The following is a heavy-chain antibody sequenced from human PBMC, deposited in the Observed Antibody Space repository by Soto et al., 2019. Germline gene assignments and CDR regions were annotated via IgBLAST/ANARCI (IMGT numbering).Heavy chain of an antibody. J-gene: IGHJ3*02. V-gene: IGHV3-30-3*01. CDR3: ARSLITMIVVVISDAFDI. D-gene: IGHD3-22*01. CDR2: ISYDGSNK. Sequence: GGSLRLSCAASGFTFSSYAMHWVRQAPGKGLEWVAVISYDGSNKYYADSVKGRFTISRDNSKNTLYLQMNSLRAEDTAVYYCARSLITMIVVVISDAFDIWGQGTMVTVSS. CDR1: GFTFSSYA.